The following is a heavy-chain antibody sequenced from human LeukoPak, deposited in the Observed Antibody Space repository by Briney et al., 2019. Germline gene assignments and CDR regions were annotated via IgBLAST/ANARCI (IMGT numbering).Heavy chain of an antibody. CDR2: INPNSGGT. J-gene: IGHJ4*02. D-gene: IGHD6-19*01. CDR3: ARETLVSAVAGAKY. V-gene: IGHV1-2*02. Sequence: GASVKVSCKTSGYIFIDYQLNWVRQAPGEGLEWMGWINPNSGGTNYAQKFQGRVTMTRDTSISTAYMELSRLRSDDTAVYYCARETLVSAVAGAKYWGQGTLVTVSS. CDR1: GYIFIDYQ.